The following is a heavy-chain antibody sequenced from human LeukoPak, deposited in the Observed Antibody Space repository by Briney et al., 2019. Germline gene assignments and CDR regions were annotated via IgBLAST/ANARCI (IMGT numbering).Heavy chain of an antibody. Sequence: GGSLRLSCAASGFTFSDHYMDWVRQAPGKGLEWVGRTRNKANSYTTEYAASVKGRFTISRDDSKNSLYLQMNSLKTEDTAVYYCARVAPILTGYYFDYRGQGTLVTVSS. CDR2: TRNKANSYTT. CDR1: GFTFSDHY. D-gene: IGHD3-9*01. V-gene: IGHV3-72*01. CDR3: ARVAPILTGYYFDY. J-gene: IGHJ4*02.